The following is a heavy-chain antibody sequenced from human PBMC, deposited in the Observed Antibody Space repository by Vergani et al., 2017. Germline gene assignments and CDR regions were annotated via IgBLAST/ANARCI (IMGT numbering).Heavy chain of an antibody. D-gene: IGHD5-12*01. CDR1: GGSISSGGYY. J-gene: IGHJ3*02. V-gene: IGHV4-31*03. CDR2: IYYSGST. Sequence: QVQLQESGPGLVKPSQTLSLTCTVSGGSISSGGYYWSWIRQHPGKGLEWIGYIYYSGSTYYNPSLKSRVTISVDTSKNQFSLKLCSVTAADTAVYYCARASSAGGYSGYDIDAFDIWGQGTMVTVSS. CDR3: ARASSAGGYSGYDIDAFDI.